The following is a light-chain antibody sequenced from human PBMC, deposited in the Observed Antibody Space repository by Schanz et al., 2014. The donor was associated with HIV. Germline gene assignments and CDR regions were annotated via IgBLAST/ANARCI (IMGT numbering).Light chain of an antibody. CDR3: CSYAGTSTLT. CDR2: AVS. Sequence: QSALTQPASVSGSPGQSVTISCTGTSSDVGTYNYVSWYQQHPGKAPRLVIFAVSKRPSGVSNRFSGSKSGNTASLTISGLQAEDEADYYCCSYAGTSTLTFGGGTKLTVL. J-gene: IGLJ2*01. CDR1: SSDVGTYNY. V-gene: IGLV2-23*02.